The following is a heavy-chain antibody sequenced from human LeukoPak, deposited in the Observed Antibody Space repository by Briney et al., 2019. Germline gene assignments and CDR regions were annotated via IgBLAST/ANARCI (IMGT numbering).Heavy chain of an antibody. CDR3: ARVDDRGHYYDSSGPRKLFDY. D-gene: IGHD3-22*01. Sequence: ASVKVSCKASDTFTSYGISWVRQAPGQGLEWMGWINPNSGGTNYAQKFQGRVTMTRDTSISTAYMELSRLRSDDTAVYYCARVDDRGHYYDSSGPRKLFDYWGQGTLVTVSS. CDR2: INPNSGGT. V-gene: IGHV1-2*02. CDR1: DTFTSYG. J-gene: IGHJ4*02.